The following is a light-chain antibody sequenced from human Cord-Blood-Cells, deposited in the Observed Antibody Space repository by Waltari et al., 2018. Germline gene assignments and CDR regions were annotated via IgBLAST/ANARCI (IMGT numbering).Light chain of an antibody. CDR3: SSYTSSSTWV. V-gene: IGLV2-14*01. CDR1: SSDVGGYNY. CDR2: EVS. J-gene: IGLJ3*02. Sequence: QSALTQPASVSGSPGQSIPISCTGTSSDVGGYNYVSWYQQPPGKAPKLMIYEVSNRPSGVSNRFSGSKSGNTASLTISGLQAEDEADYYCSSYTSSSTWVFGGGTKLTVL.